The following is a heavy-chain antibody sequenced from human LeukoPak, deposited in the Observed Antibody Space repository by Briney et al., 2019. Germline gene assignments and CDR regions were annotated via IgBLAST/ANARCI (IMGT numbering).Heavy chain of an antibody. CDR2: INPDTGVT. Sequence: ASVKVSCKASGYTFTDSYVHWLRQAPGQGLEWMGWINPDTGVTNYAQKFQGRVTLTRDTSISTAYVELSRLRSDDTAVYYCARVSGSYKWFDCWGQGTLVTVSS. D-gene: IGHD1-26*01. V-gene: IGHV1-2*02. CDR3: ARVSGSYKWFDC. J-gene: IGHJ4*02. CDR1: GYTFTDSY.